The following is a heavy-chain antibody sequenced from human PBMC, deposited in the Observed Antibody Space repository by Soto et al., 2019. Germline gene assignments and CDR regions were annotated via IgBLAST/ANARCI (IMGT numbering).Heavy chain of an antibody. V-gene: IGHV4-39*01. D-gene: IGHD6-13*01. CDR1: GGSISSSSYY. CDR2: IYDSGST. Sequence: QLQLQESGPGLVKPSETLSLTCTVSGGSISSSSYYWGWIRQPPGKGLEWIGSIYDSGSTYYNPSLKSRVTLSVETSKNQFSLKLTSVTAADTAVYYCAGLAAAGTCAFDIWGQGTMVTVSS. J-gene: IGHJ3*02. CDR3: AGLAAAGTCAFDI.